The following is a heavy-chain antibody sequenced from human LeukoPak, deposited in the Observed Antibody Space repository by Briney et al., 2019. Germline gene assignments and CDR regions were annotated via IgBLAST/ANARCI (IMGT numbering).Heavy chain of an antibody. Sequence: SETLSLTCSVSGYSISSGYYWGWIRQPPGKGLEWIGSIYYSGSTYYNPSLKSRVTISVDTSKNQFSLKLSSVTAADTAVYYCARDLYGSGSFDYWGQGTLVTVSS. CDR3: ARDLYGSGSFDY. J-gene: IGHJ4*02. V-gene: IGHV4-38-2*02. CDR1: GYSISSGYY. CDR2: IYYSGST. D-gene: IGHD3-10*01.